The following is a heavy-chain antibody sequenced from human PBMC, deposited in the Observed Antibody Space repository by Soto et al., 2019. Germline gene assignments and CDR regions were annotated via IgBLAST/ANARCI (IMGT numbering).Heavy chain of an antibody. CDR2: INHSGST. D-gene: IGHD3-3*01. Sequence: PSETLSLTCAVYGGSFSGYYWSWIRQPPGKGLEWIGEINHSGSTNYSPSLKSRVTISVDTSKNQFSLKLSSVTAADTAVYYCARGYDLGVRFDYWGQGTLVTVSS. CDR3: ARGYDLGVRFDY. V-gene: IGHV4-34*01. J-gene: IGHJ4*02. CDR1: GGSFSGYY.